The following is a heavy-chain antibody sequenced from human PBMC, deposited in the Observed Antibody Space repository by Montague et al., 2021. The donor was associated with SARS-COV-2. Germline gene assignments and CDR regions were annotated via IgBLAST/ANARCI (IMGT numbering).Heavy chain of an antibody. CDR1: GFTFSSYA. D-gene: IGHD5-18*01. Sequence: SLRLSCAASGFTFSSYAMHWVRQAPGKGLEWVAVISYDGSNKYXXXSXXGRFTISRDNSKNTLYLQMNSLRAEDTAVYYCARDLSGYSYGFVYWGQGTLVTVSS. V-gene: IGHV3-30-3*01. CDR3: ARDLSGYSYGFVY. CDR2: ISYDGSNK. J-gene: IGHJ4*02.